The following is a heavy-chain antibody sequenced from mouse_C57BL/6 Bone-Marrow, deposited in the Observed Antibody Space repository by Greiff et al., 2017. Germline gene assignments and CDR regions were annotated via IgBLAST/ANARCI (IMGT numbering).Heavy chain of an antibody. J-gene: IGHJ1*03. CDR3: AIQGYYYGSDWYFDV. Sequence: DVKLVESGGDLVKPGGSLKLSCAASGFTFSSYGMSWVRQTPDKRLEWVATISSGGSYTYNQESVKGRFTISRDHAKNTLYLQMRRLKSEDTAMYYCAIQGYYYGSDWYFDVWGTGTTVTVSS. V-gene: IGHV5-6*02. CDR1: GFTFSSYG. CDR2: ISSGGSYT. D-gene: IGHD1-1*01.